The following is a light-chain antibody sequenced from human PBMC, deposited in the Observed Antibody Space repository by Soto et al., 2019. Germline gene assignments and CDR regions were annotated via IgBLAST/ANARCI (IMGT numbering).Light chain of an antibody. J-gene: IGKJ1*01. CDR1: QSVRSDY. Sequence: EIVLTQSPATLSVSPGERATLSCRASQSVRSDYLAWYQQKPGQAPRLLIYGASSRATGIPDRFSGSGSGTDFTLTISRLEPEDFAVYYCQQYGSSPSFGQGTKVDIK. CDR3: QQYGSSPS. V-gene: IGKV3-20*01. CDR2: GAS.